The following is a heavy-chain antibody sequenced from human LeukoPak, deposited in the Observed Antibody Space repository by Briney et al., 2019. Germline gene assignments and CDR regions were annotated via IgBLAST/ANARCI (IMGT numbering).Heavy chain of an antibody. J-gene: IGHJ4*02. V-gene: IGHV4-34*01. CDR3: ARGQWFRAF. CDR2: IHYSGSA. D-gene: IGHD3-10*01. Sequence: SETLSLTCAVYGGSFSGYYWTWIRQPPGKGLEGIGEIHYSGSATYNPSLKSRVTISVDTSKNQFSLKMNSVTAADTAVYYCARGQWFRAFWSRGTPVTVSS. CDR1: GGSFSGYY.